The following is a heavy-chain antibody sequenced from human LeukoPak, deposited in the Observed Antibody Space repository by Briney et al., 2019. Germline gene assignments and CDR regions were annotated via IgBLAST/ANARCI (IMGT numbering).Heavy chain of an antibody. D-gene: IGHD1-1*01. CDR3: ARDGNWNKGAQDNWFDP. CDR1: GFTFSSYS. V-gene: IGHV3-48*01. Sequence: GGSLRLSCAASGFTFSSYSMNWVRQAPGKGLEWVSYISSSSSTIYYADSVKGRFTISRDNAKNSLYLQMNSLRAEDTAVYYCARDGNWNKGAQDNWFDPWGQGTLVTVSS. J-gene: IGHJ5*02. CDR2: ISSSSSTI.